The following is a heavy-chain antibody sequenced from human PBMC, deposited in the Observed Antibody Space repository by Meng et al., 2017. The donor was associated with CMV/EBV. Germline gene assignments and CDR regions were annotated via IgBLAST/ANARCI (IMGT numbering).Heavy chain of an antibody. CDR1: GFSLSNARMG. V-gene: IGHV2-26*01. D-gene: IGHD3-3*01. CDR3: ARIKTIFGVVITENYYYYGMDV. J-gene: IGHJ6*02. Sequence: SGPTLVNPTETLTLTCTVSGFSLSNARMGVSWIRQPPGKALEWLAHIFSNDEKSYRTSLKSRLTISKDTSKSQVVLTMTNMDPVDTATYYCARIKTIFGVVITENYYYYGMDVWGQGTTVTVSS. CDR2: IFSNDEK.